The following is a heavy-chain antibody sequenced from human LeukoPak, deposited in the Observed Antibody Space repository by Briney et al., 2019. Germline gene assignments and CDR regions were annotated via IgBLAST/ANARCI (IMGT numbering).Heavy chain of an antibody. CDR2: ISISSSYI. Sequence: GGCLRLVRAASAFTVGSYSMNWVRQAPGRGLEWVSSISISSSYIYYADSGKGRFTISRDNAKNSMYLQMNSLRAEDTAVYYCATPSSTSCCYFDYWGQGTLVTVSS. J-gene: IGHJ4*02. CDR3: ATPSSTSCCYFDY. V-gene: IGHV3-21*01. D-gene: IGHD2-2*01. CDR1: AFTVGSYS.